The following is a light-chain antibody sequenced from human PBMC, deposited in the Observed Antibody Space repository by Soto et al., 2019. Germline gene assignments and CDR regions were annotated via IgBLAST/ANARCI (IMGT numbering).Light chain of an antibody. Sequence: EIVMTQSPATLSVSPGERATLSCRASQSVSSNLAWYQQKRGQAPRLLIYGASTRATGIPARFSGSVSGTEFTLTISSLQSEDFAVYYCQQYNNLPLLTFGGGTKVEIK. J-gene: IGKJ4*01. CDR2: GAS. CDR1: QSVSSN. V-gene: IGKV3-15*01. CDR3: QQYNNLPLLT.